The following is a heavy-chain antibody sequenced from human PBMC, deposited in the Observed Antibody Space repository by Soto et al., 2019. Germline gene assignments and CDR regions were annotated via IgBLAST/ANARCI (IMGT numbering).Heavy chain of an antibody. CDR1: GYTFTSHY. CDR3: ARLFPYALGSHGFDY. V-gene: IGHV5-51*01. J-gene: IGHJ4*02. CDR2: IFPGDSDS. Sequence: EAQLVQSGAEVKKPGESLKISCKGSGYTFTSHYIGWVRQMPGKGLEWMGIIFPGDSDSRYSPSFQGQVTFSVDKSISTAYLEWSSLKASDTAIYYCARLFPYALGSHGFDYWGQGTLVTVSS. D-gene: IGHD3-10*01.